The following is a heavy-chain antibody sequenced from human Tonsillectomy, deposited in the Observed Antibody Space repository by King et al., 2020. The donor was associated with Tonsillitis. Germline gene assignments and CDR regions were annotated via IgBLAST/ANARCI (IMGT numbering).Heavy chain of an antibody. CDR1: GGSISSSSYY. Sequence: QLQESGPGLVKPSETLSLTCTVSGGSISSSSYYWGWIRQPPGKGLEWIGSIYYSGSTYYNPSLKSRVTISVDTSKNQFSLKLSSVTAADTAVYYCASPGGGYSYGSVDYWGQGTLVTVSS. V-gene: IGHV4-39*01. D-gene: IGHD5-18*01. CDR3: ASPGGGYSYGSVDY. J-gene: IGHJ4*02. CDR2: IYYSGST.